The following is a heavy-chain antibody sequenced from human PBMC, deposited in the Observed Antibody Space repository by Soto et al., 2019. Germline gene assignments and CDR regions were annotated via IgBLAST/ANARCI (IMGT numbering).Heavy chain of an antibody. V-gene: IGHV3-23*01. J-gene: IGHJ4*02. CDR2: ISGSGGST. Sequence: EVQLLESGGGLVQPGGSLRLSCAASGFTFSSYAMSWVRQAPGKGLEWVSAISGSGGSTYYADSVKGRFTISRDNSKDTLDLQMNSLRAEDTAVYYCAKAGGSYYRYSYFDYWGQGTLVTVSS. CDR1: GFTFSSYA. CDR3: AKAGGSYYRYSYFDY. D-gene: IGHD1-26*01.